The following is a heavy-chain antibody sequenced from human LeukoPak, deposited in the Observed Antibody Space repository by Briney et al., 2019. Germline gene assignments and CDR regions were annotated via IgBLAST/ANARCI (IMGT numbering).Heavy chain of an antibody. D-gene: IGHD6-19*01. Sequence: GGSLRLSCAASGFTFSSYSMNWVRQAPGKGLEWVSYITGSSSTIYYADSVKGRFTISRDNAKNSLYLQMNSLRAEDTAVYYCASGVYSSGNYYFDYWGQGTLVTVSS. J-gene: IGHJ4*02. CDR3: ASGVYSSGNYYFDY. CDR1: GFTFSSYS. CDR2: ITGSSSTI. V-gene: IGHV3-48*01.